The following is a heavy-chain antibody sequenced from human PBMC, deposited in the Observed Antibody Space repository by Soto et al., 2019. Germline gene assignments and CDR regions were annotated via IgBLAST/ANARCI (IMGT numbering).Heavy chain of an antibody. D-gene: IGHD6-19*01. Sequence: GESLKISCKGSGYSFTSYWIGWVRQMPGKGLEWMGIIYPGDSDTRYSPSFQGQVTISADKSISTAYLQWSSLKASDTAMYYCARGAYSSGWYNYSGMDVWGQGNTVTVSS. J-gene: IGHJ6*02. CDR3: ARGAYSSGWYNYSGMDV. V-gene: IGHV5-51*01. CDR2: IYPGDSDT. CDR1: GYSFTSYW.